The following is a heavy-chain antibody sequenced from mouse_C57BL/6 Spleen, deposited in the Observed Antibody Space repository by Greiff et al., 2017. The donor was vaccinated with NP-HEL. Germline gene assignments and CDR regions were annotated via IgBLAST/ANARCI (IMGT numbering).Heavy chain of an antibody. CDR3: ARKGTTVVATDYFDY. CDR2: IDPNSGGT. CDR1: GYTFTSYW. V-gene: IGHV1-72*01. Sequence: QVQLQQPGAELVKPGASVKLSCKASGYTFTSYWMHWVKQRPGRGLEWIGRIDPNSGGTKYNEKFKSKATLTVDKPSSTAYMQRSSLTSEDSAVYYCARKGTTVVATDYFDYWGQGTTLTVSS. D-gene: IGHD1-1*01. J-gene: IGHJ2*01.